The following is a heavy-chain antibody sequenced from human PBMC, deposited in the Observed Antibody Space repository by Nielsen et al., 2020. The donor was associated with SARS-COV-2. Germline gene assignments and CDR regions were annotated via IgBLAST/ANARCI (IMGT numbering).Heavy chain of an antibody. CDR2: INSDGSST. CDR3: ARAFEELGYCSSTSCPFDY. Sequence: LKLSCAASGFTFSSYWMHWVRQAPGKGLVWVSRINSDGSSTSYADSVKGRFTISRDNAKSTLYLQMNSLRAEDTAVYYCARAFEELGYCSSTSCPFDYWGQGTLVTVSS. CDR1: GFTFSSYW. J-gene: IGHJ4*02. V-gene: IGHV3-74*01. D-gene: IGHD2-2*01.